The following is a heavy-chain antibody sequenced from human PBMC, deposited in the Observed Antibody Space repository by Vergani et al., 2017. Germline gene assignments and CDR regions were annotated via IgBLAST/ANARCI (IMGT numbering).Heavy chain of an antibody. Sequence: EVQLVESGGGLVPPGRSLRLSCAASGFSFGDYAMTWVRQAPGKGLEWVAFIRNKAYGGTTEYAASVKGRFTISRDDSKRLAYLQLSGLKTEDTAVYFCSRGRGYSFDRSDYWGQGTLVTVSS. J-gene: IGHJ4*02. CDR3: SRGRGYSFDRSDY. CDR1: GFSFGDYA. V-gene: IGHV3-49*04. CDR2: IRNKAYGGTT. D-gene: IGHD5-18*01.